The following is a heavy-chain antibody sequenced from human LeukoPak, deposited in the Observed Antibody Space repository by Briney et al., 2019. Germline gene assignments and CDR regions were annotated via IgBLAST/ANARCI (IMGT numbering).Heavy chain of an antibody. Sequence: SETLSLTCTVSGGSISSYYWSWIRQPPGKGLEWIGYIYYSGSTNYNPSLKSRVTVSVDTSKNQFSLKLSSVTAADTAVYYCARDADSSGWYDYWGQGTLVTVSS. CDR2: IYYSGST. J-gene: IGHJ4*02. CDR1: GGSISSYY. CDR3: ARDADSSGWYDY. V-gene: IGHV4-59*01. D-gene: IGHD6-19*01.